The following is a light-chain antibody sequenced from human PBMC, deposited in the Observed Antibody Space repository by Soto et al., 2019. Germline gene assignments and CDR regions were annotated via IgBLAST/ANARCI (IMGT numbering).Light chain of an antibody. V-gene: IGKV3-15*01. Sequence: EMVVTHSPATLSISPGGMATLSFRTSESISRNLAWYQQKLGQAPRLLIYGASTRATGVPDRFTGSGSGTDFILTITSLQSEDFGIYYCQQYYHWPRTFGQGTKVDIK. CDR1: ESISRN. CDR2: GAS. CDR3: QQYYHWPRT. J-gene: IGKJ1*01.